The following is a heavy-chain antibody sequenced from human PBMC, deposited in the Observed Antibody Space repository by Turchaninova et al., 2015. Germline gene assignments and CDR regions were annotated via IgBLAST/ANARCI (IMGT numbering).Heavy chain of an antibody. V-gene: IGHV2-5*02. CDR3: AHKGGRXDPFXX. CDR2: IYWDDYK. CDR1: GFSLSTSRMG. Sequence: QITLKESSLTLVKPTQTLTLTCTFSGFSLSTSRMGVGWFRQPPGKALGWLALIYWDDYKRYSSSLRGRLTLTKDXSKSQXXLTXTXMDPVDTXXXYCAHKGGRXDPFXXWGQGTLVTXSS. D-gene: IGHD3-10*01. J-gene: IGHJ4*02.